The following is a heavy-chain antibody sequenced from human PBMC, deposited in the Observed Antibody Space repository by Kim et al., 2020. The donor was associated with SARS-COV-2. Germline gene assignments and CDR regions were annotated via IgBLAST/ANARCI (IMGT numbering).Heavy chain of an antibody. V-gene: IGHV1-18*01. J-gene: IGHJ4*02. Sequence: AQKLQGRVTMTTATSTSTAYMELRSLRSDDTAVYYCARDRFSSGYDSFDYWGQGTLVTVSS. D-gene: IGHD5-12*01. CDR3: ARDRFSSGYDSFDY.